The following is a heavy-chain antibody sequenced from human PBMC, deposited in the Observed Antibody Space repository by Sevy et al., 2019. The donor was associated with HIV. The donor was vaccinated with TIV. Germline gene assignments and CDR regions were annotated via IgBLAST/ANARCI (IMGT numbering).Heavy chain of an antibody. CDR2: IRSKDYGGAT. Sequence: GALRLSCTGSGSTFGDYAMSWFRQAPGMGLEWVGFIRSKDYGGATEYAASVKGRFTISRDDSKSIADLQMNSLKTEDTAVYYCTRGYYYDSSGYSDYWGQGTLVTVSS. CDR1: GSTFGDYA. D-gene: IGHD3-22*01. CDR3: TRGYYYDSSGYSDY. J-gene: IGHJ4*02. V-gene: IGHV3-49*03.